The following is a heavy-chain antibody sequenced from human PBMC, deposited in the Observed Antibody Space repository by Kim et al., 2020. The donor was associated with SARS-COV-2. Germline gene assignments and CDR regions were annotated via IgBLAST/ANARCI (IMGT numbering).Heavy chain of an antibody. CDR1: GFTFSSYG. Sequence: GGSLRLSCAASGFTFSSYGMHWVRQAPGKGLEWVALIWYDGSNKYYADSVKGRFTISRDNSKNMLYLQMNSLRAEDTALYYCAKATRGFCSGGSCYIFDPGGQGTQVTVSS. D-gene: IGHD2-15*01. J-gene: IGHJ5*02. CDR2: IWYDGSNK. CDR3: AKATRGFCSGGSCYIFDP. V-gene: IGHV3-33*06.